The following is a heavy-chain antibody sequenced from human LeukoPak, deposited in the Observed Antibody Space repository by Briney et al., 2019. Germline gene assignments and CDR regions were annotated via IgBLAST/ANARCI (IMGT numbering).Heavy chain of an antibody. J-gene: IGHJ4*02. D-gene: IGHD1-1*01. CDR2: IYYSGNT. CDR1: GGSISGYY. CDR3: ARINWNYFDY. Sequence: SETLSLTCTVSGGSISGYYWSWVRQPPGKGLEWIGYIYYSGNTNYNPSLKSRLTMSADRSRNQFSLNLNSVTAADTAVYYCARINWNYFDYWGQGILVTVSS. V-gene: IGHV4-59*08.